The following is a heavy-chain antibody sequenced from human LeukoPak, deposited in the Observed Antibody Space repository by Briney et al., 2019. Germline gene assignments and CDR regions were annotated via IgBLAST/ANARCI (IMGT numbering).Heavy chain of an antibody. CDR1: GFIFSDFA. D-gene: IGHD1-14*01. CDR2: ISGTADPI. V-gene: IGHV3-23*01. CDR3: VSSLTGSRSNWDHYYYMDV. Sequence: GGSLRLSCATSGFIFSDFAMSWVRQAPGKGLEWVASISGTADPIRYADSVKGRFTISRDYSNNILHLHMTSLRAEDTGVYYCVSSLTGSRSNWDHYYYMDVWGKGTTVTVSS. J-gene: IGHJ6*03.